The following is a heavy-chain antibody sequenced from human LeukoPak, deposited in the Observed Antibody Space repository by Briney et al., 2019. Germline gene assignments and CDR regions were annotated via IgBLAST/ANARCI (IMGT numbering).Heavy chain of an antibody. V-gene: IGHV3-11*01. CDR1: GFTFSDYY. Sequence: GGSLRLSCAASGFTFSDYYMSWIRQAPGKGLEWVSYISSSGSTIYYADSVEGRFTISRDNAKNSLYLQMNSLRAEDTAVYYCAKVRYDFWSGPANFDYWGQGTLVTVSS. J-gene: IGHJ4*02. CDR2: ISSSGSTI. CDR3: AKVRYDFWSGPANFDY. D-gene: IGHD3-3*01.